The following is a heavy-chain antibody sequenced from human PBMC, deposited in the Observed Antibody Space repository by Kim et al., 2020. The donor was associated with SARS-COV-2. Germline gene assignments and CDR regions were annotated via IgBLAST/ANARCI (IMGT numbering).Heavy chain of an antibody. Sequence: KYSQKFQGRVTITRDTSASTAYMELSSLRSEDTAVYYCARDHSGSYYFDYWGQGTLVTVSS. V-gene: IGHV1-3*01. CDR3: ARDHSGSYYFDY. D-gene: IGHD1-26*01. J-gene: IGHJ4*02.